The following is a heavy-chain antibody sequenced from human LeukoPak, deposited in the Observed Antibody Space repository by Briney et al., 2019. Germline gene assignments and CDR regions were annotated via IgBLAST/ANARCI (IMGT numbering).Heavy chain of an antibody. CDR1: GFTFSSHW. J-gene: IGHJ4*02. D-gene: IGHD3-10*01. Sequence: GGSLRLSCAASGFTFSSHWMHWVRQAPGKGLIWVSRIDGDESATYYGDSVKGRFTISRDNAKNTLYLQMNSLRAEDTAVYYCAKDSLTPITMVRGVIMASLDDWGQGTLVTVSS. V-gene: IGHV3-74*01. CDR2: IDGDESAT. CDR3: AKDSLTPITMVRGVIMASLDD.